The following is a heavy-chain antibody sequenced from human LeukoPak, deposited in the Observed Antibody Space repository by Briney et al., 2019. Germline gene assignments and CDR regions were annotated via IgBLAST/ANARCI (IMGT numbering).Heavy chain of an antibody. CDR3: ARVGFDP. CDR2: IYTSGST. J-gene: IGHJ5*02. V-gene: IGHV4-61*02. Sequence: SQTLSLTCTVSGGSISSGSYYWSWIRQPAGKGLEWIGRIYTSGSTNYNPSLKSRVTISVDTSKNQFSLKLSSVTAADTAVYYCARVGFDPWGQGTLVTVSS. CDR1: GGSISSGSYY.